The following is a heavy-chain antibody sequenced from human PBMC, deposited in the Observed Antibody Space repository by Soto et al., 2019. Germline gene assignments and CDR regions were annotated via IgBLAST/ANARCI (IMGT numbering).Heavy chain of an antibody. Sequence: GGSLRLSCAASGFTFSSYAMHWVRQAPGKGLEYVSAISSNGGSTYYANSVKGRFTISRDNSKNTLYLQMGSLRAEDMAVYYCARSYYGSGSYYYYYYYMDVWGKGTTVTVSS. CDR3: ARSYYGSGSYYYYYYYMDV. CDR2: ISSNGGST. J-gene: IGHJ6*03. D-gene: IGHD3-10*01. CDR1: GFTFSSYA. V-gene: IGHV3-64*01.